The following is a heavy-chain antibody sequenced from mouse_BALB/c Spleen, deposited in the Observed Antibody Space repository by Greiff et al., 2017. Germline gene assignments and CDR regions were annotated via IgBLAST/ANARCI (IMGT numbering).Heavy chain of an antibody. CDR3: ARVTTATCAMDY. V-gene: IGHV1-9*01. D-gene: IGHD1-2*01. J-gene: IGHJ4*01. CDR2: ILPGSGST. Sequence: QVQLQQSGAELMKPGASVKISCKATGYTFSSYWIEWVKQRPGHGLEWIGEILPGSGSTNYNEKFKGTATFTADTSSNTAYMQLSSLTSEDSAVYCCARVTTATCAMDYWGQGTSVTVSS. CDR1: GYTFSSYW.